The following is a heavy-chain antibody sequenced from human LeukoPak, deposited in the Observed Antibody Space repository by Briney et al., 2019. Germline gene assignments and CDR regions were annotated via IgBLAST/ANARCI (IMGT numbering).Heavy chain of an antibody. CDR1: GFTFSSYA. Sequence: GGSLRLSCAASGFTFSSYAMTWVRQAPGKGLEWVSTVVDSGGSASYADSVKGRFTISRDNSKNTLYLQMNSLGVEDTAVYYCAKDQDLGPFTDYWGQGTLVTVSS. CDR2: VVDSGGSA. J-gene: IGHJ4*02. V-gene: IGHV3-23*01. D-gene: IGHD3-16*01. CDR3: AKDQDLGPFTDY.